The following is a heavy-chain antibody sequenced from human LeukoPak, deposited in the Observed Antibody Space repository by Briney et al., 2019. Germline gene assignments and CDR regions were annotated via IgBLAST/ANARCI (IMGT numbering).Heavy chain of an antibody. CDR3: AKNTILEWLTSNWFDP. CDR2: IRYDGSNK. D-gene: IGHD3-3*01. V-gene: IGHV3-30*02. CDR1: GFTFSSYG. J-gene: IGHJ5*02. Sequence: GGSLRLSCAASGFTFSSYGMHWVRQAPGKGLEWVAFIRYDGSNKYYADSVKGRFTISRDNSKNTLYLQMNSLRAEDTAVYYRAKNTILEWLTSNWFDPWGQGTLVTVSS.